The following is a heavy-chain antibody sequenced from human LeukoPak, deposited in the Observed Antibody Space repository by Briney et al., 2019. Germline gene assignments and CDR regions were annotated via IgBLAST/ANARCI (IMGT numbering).Heavy chain of an antibody. CDR2: INPSGGST. Sequence: ASVKVSCKASGYVFTTHWMHWVRQAPGQGLEWMGIINPSGGSTSYAQKFQGRVTMTRDTSTSTVYMELSSLRSEDTAVYYCARVAAAGTDYWGQGTLVTVSS. D-gene: IGHD6-13*01. V-gene: IGHV1-46*01. CDR1: GYVFTTHW. CDR3: ARVAAAGTDY. J-gene: IGHJ4*02.